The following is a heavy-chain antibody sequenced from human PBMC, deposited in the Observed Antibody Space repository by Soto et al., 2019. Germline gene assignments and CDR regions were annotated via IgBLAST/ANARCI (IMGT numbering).Heavy chain of an antibody. V-gene: IGHV4-31*03. J-gene: IGHJ6*02. D-gene: IGHD4-17*01. CDR2: IYYSGST. Sequence: QVQLQESGPGLVKPSQTLSLTCTVSGGSISSGGYYWSWIRQHPGKGLEWIGYIYYSGSTYYNPSLKRRVTISVDTSKYQFSLKRSSVTAADTAVYYCARDQYYGDREGGDYYYGMDVWGQGTTVTVSS. CDR1: GGSISSGGYY. CDR3: ARDQYYGDREGGDYYYGMDV.